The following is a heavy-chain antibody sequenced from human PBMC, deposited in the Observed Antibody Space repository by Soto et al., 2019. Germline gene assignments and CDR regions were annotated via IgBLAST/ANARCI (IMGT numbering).Heavy chain of an antibody. CDR2: IIPIFGTA. V-gene: IGHV1-69*13. CDR1: GGTFSSYA. CDR3: AKAKPVGYCSGGSCGGAGYYYYGMDV. Sequence: ASVKVSCKASGGTFSSYAISWVRQAPGQGLEWMGGIIPIFGTANYAQKLQGRVTITADESTSTAYMELSSLRAEDTAVYYCAKAKPVGYCSGGSCGGAGYYYYGMDVWGQGTTVTVSS. J-gene: IGHJ6*02. D-gene: IGHD2-15*01.